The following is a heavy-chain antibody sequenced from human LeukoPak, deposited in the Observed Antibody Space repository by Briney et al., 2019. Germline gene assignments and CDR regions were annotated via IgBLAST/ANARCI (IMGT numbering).Heavy chain of an antibody. J-gene: IGHJ4*02. Sequence: SETLSLTCTVSGGSISSYYWSWIRQPPGKGLELIGYIYYSGSTNYNPSLKSRVTISVDTSKNQFSLKLSSVTAADTAVYYCARGGIAAAGSDYWGQGTLVTVSS. V-gene: IGHV4-59*12. CDR3: ARGGIAAAGSDY. CDR2: IYYSGST. CDR1: GGSISSYY. D-gene: IGHD6-13*01.